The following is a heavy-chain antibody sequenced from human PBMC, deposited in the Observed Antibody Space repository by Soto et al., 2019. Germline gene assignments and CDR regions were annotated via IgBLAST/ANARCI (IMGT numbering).Heavy chain of an antibody. Sequence: PGGSLRLSCAASGFTFSSYSMNWVRQAPGKGLEWVSSISSSSSYIYYADSVKGRFTISRDNAKNSLYLQMNSLRAEDTAVYYCARARTVEYYYYYGMDVWGQGTTVTVSS. CDR1: GFTFSSYS. J-gene: IGHJ6*02. V-gene: IGHV3-21*01. D-gene: IGHD4-17*01. CDR2: ISSSSSYI. CDR3: ARARTVEYYYYYGMDV.